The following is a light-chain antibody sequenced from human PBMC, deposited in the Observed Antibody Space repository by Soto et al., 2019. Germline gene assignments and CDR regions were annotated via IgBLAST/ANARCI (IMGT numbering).Light chain of an antibody. J-gene: IGKJ1*01. Sequence: DIQMTQSPSTLSASVGDRVTITCRASQSISSWLTWYQQKPGKAPKLLIYKASSLESGVPSRFSGSGSGTEFPLTISSLQPDYFATYYCQQYYIYATFGQGTRVEIK. CDR2: KAS. CDR1: QSISSW. CDR3: QQYYIYAT. V-gene: IGKV1-5*03.